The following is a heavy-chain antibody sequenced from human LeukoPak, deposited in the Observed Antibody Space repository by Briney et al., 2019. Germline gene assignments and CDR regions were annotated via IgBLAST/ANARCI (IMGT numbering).Heavy chain of an antibody. CDR3: ARAGYSNSVAN. Sequence: SETLSLTCVVYGGSFSGYYWRWIRQPPGKGLEWIGEIDHSGSTNYNPSLKSRVTISVGTSKNQFSLKLSSVTAADTAVYYCARAGYSNSVANWGQGTLVTVSS. J-gene: IGHJ4*02. D-gene: IGHD4-11*01. CDR1: GGSFSGYY. V-gene: IGHV4-34*01. CDR2: IDHSGST.